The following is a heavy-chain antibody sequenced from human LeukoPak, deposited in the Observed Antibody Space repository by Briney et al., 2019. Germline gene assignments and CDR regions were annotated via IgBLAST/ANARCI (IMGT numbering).Heavy chain of an antibody. V-gene: IGHV4-38-2*01. J-gene: IGHJ5*02. Sequence: SETLSLTCAVSGYSISSGYYWGWIRQPPGKGLEWIGSIYHSGSTYYNPPLKSRVTISVDTSNNQFSLKLSSVTAADTAVYYCARRGGYNWFDPWGQGTLVTVSS. CDR2: IYHSGST. D-gene: IGHD1-26*01. CDR1: GYSISSGYY. CDR3: ARRGGYNWFDP.